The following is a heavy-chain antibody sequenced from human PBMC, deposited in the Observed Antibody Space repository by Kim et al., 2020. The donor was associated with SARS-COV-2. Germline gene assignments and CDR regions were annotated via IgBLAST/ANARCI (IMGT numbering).Heavy chain of an antibody. CDR3: AGASRYFDV. J-gene: IGHJ2*01. CDR2: TGTP. V-gene: IGHV4-4*06. Sequence: TGTPKYTSSLKSRVTMPVDTSKNQFSLNLSSVTTADTAVYFCAGASRYFDVWGRGTLVRVSS.